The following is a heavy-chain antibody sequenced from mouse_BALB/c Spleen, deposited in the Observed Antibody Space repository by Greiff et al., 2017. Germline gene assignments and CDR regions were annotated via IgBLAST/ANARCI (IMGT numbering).Heavy chain of an antibody. J-gene: IGHJ2*01. CDR1: GFTINGYY. D-gene: IGHD1-1*01. CDR3: TAPPGKDY. CDR2: IDPENGDT. Sequence: EVQLLQSGAGLVKPGASLKLSCTASGFTINGYYMHWVKQRPEQGLEWIGCIDPENGDTEYAPKFQGKATMTADTSSNTAYLQLSSLTSEDTAVYYCTAPPGKDYWGQGTTLTVSS. V-gene: IGHV14-4*02.